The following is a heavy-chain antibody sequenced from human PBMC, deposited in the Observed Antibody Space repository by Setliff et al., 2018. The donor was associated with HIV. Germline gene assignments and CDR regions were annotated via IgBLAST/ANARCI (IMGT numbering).Heavy chain of an antibody. CDR2: INTHTGSP. V-gene: IGHV7-4-1*02. D-gene: IGHD4-17*01. CDR1: GSTFINYA. CDR3: ARALYGDYGGDINWFDP. J-gene: IGHJ5*02. Sequence: SVKVSCKASGSTFINYAMNWVRQAPGQGLEWMGWINTHTGSPTYAQAFTGRFVFSVDTSVSTAYLQISSLKAEDTAVYYCARALYGDYGGDINWFDPWGQGTLVTVSS.